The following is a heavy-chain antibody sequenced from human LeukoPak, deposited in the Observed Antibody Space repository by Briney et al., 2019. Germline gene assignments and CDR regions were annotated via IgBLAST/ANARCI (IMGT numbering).Heavy chain of an antibody. CDR3: ARDPWEDLHYYYGMDV. Sequence: GGSLRLSCAASGFTFSSYAMHWVRQAPDKGLEWVAVISYDGSNKYYADSVKGRFTISRDNSKNTLYLQMNSLRAEDTAVYYCARDPWEDLHYYYGMDVWGQGTTVTVSS. J-gene: IGHJ6*02. CDR1: GFTFSSYA. V-gene: IGHV3-30-3*01. D-gene: IGHD1-26*01. CDR2: ISYDGSNK.